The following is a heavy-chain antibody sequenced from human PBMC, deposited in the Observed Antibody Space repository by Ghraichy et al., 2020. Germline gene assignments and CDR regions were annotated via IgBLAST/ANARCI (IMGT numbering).Heavy chain of an antibody. V-gene: IGHV4-34*01. D-gene: IGHD2-15*01. Sequence: SETLSLTCAVYVGTFSGYYWSWIRQPPGKGLEWIGEINPSGSTNYNPSLKSRVTMSVDTSKNQFSLKLSSVTAADTAVYYCAREYCSGGICSDFDYWGQGTLVTVSS. J-gene: IGHJ4*02. CDR2: INPSGST. CDR1: VGTFSGYY. CDR3: AREYCSGGICSDFDY.